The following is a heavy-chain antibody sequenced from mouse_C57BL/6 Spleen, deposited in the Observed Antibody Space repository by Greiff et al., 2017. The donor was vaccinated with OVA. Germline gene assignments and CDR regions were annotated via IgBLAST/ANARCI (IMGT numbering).Heavy chain of an antibody. CDR2: INPNNGGT. CDR1: GYTFTDYN. CDR3: ARRKPYYGSSYDFDY. D-gene: IGHD1-1*01. Sequence: EVQLQQSGPELVKPGASVKIPCKASGYTFTDYNMDWVKQSHGKSLEWIGDINPNNGGTIYNQKFKGKATLTVDKSSSTAYMELRSLTSEDTAVYYCARRKPYYGSSYDFDYWGQGTTLTVSS. J-gene: IGHJ2*01. V-gene: IGHV1-18*01.